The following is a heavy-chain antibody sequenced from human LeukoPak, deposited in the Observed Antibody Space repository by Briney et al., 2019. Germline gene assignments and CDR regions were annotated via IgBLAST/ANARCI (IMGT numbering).Heavy chain of an antibody. V-gene: IGHV3-30*02. CDR2: IRYDGSNE. CDR1: GFTFSSYG. CDR3: AKDMCSTTSCQGDY. D-gene: IGHD2-2*01. J-gene: IGHJ4*02. Sequence: GGSLRLSCAASGFTFSSYGMHWVRQAPGKGLEGVAFIRYDGSNEYYADSVKGRFTISRDNSKNTLFLQMNSLRAEDTAVYYCAKDMCSTTSCQGDYWGQGTLVTVSS.